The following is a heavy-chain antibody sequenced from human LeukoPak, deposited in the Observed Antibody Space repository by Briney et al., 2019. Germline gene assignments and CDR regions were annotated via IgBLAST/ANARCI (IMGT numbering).Heavy chain of an antibody. Sequence: GGSLRLSCAASGLIFKDAWMTWVRQAPGKGLEWVSAISGSGGSTYYADSVKGRFTISRDNSKNTLYLQMNSLRAEDTAVYYCANPRGYGVDYWGQGTLVTVSS. CDR2: ISGSGGST. V-gene: IGHV3-23*01. CDR1: GLIFKDAW. D-gene: IGHD4/OR15-4a*01. J-gene: IGHJ4*02. CDR3: ANPRGYGVDY.